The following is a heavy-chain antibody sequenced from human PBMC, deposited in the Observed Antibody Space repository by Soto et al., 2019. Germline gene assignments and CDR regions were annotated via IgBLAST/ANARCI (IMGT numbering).Heavy chain of an antibody. J-gene: IGHJ6*02. V-gene: IGHV3-30*18. D-gene: IGHD3-3*01. Sequence: SLRLSCAASGFTFSSYGMHWLRQAPGKGLEWVAVISYDGSNKYYADSVKGRFTISRDNSKNTLYLQMNSLRAEDTAVYYCAKDREIFGYGNYYYGMDVWGQRTTVTVSS. CDR3: AKDREIFGYGNYYYGMDV. CDR2: ISYDGSNK. CDR1: GFTFSSYG.